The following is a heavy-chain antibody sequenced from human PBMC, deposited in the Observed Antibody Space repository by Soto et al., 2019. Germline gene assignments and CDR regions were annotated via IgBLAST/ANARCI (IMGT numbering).Heavy chain of an antibody. Sequence: GGSLRLSCAASGFTFSSYSMNWVRQAPGKGLEWVSYISSSSSTIYYADSVKGRFTISRDNAKNSLYLQMNSLRDEDTAVYYCARGRKRIAVAGIDMDVWGQGTTVTVSS. D-gene: IGHD6-19*01. V-gene: IGHV3-48*02. CDR3: ARGRKRIAVAGIDMDV. CDR1: GFTFSSYS. J-gene: IGHJ6*02. CDR2: ISSSSSTI.